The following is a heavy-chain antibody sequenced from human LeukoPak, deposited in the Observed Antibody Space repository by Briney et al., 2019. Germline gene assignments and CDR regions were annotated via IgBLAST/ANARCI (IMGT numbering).Heavy chain of an antibody. CDR1: GGSFSGGSFSGYY. Sequence: PSETLSLTCDVYGGSFSGGSFSGYYWSWIRQPAGKGLEWIGRIHTSGSTNYNPSLKSRVTMSVDTSKNQFSLKLSSVTAADTAVYYCARDQYYYDSSGYLTFDYWGQGTLVTVSS. V-gene: IGHV4-59*10. D-gene: IGHD3-22*01. CDR2: IHTSGST. CDR3: ARDQYYYDSSGYLTFDY. J-gene: IGHJ4*02.